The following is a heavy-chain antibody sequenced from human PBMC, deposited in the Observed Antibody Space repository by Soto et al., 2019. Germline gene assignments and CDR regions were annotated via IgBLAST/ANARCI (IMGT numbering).Heavy chain of an antibody. J-gene: IGHJ4*02. Sequence: ASVNVSCKASGYTFTSYGISWVRQAPGQGLEWMGWISAYNGNTNYAQKLQGRVTMTTDTSTSTAYMELRSLRSDDTAVYYCARTFRQLVFMTDWGQGTLVTVSS. CDR2: ISAYNGNT. CDR1: GYTFTSYG. D-gene: IGHD6-6*01. CDR3: ARTFRQLVFMTD. V-gene: IGHV1-18*01.